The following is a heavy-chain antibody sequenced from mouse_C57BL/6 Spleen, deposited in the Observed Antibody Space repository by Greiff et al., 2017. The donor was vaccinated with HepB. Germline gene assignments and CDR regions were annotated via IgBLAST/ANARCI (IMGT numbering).Heavy chain of an antibody. CDR1: GYAFTNYL. J-gene: IGHJ3*01. Sequence: QVQLQQSGAELVRPGTSVKVSCKASGYAFTNYLIEWVKQRPGQGLEWIGVINPGSGGTNYNEKFKGKATLTADKSSSTAYMQLSSLTSEDSAVYCCAREGGVRRSWFAYWGQGTLVTVSA. V-gene: IGHV1-54*01. CDR2: INPGSGGT. D-gene: IGHD2-14*01. CDR3: AREGGVRRSWFAY.